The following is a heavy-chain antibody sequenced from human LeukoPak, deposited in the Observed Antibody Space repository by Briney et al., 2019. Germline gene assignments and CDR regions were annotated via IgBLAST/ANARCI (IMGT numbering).Heavy chain of an antibody. V-gene: IGHV3-23*01. Sequence: PGGSLILSCAASGFTFTNYAMTWVRQAPGKGLEWVSSISASGVMTYYADSVKGRLTVSRDNSKNSLYLQMSSVTAADTAVYYCAKDRSIGTYYTFDHWGQGTLVTVSS. J-gene: IGHJ4*02. CDR3: AKDRSIGTYYTFDH. CDR1: GFTFTNYA. D-gene: IGHD1-26*01. CDR2: ISASGVMT.